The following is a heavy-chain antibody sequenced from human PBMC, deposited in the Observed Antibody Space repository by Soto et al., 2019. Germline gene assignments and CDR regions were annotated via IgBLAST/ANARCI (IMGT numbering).Heavy chain of an antibody. Sequence: QVQLVQSVAEVKKPGASVKVSCKASGYTFTSYAMHWVRQASGQRLEWMGWINAGNGNTKYSQKFQGRVTITRDTSASTAYMELSSLRSEDTAVYYCARGQVVPAAMHNYYYYIDVLGKGTTVTVSS. CDR3: ARGQVVPAAMHNYYYYIDV. D-gene: IGHD2-2*01. CDR2: INAGNGNT. J-gene: IGHJ6*03. CDR1: GYTFTSYA. V-gene: IGHV1-3*01.